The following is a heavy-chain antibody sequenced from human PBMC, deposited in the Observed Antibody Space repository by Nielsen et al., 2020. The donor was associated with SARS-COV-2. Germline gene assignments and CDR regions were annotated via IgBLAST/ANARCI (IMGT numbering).Heavy chain of an antibody. CDR2: IYYSGST. Sequence: SETLSLTCTVSGGSISSSSYYWGWIRQPPGKGLEWIGSIYYSGSTYYNPSLKSRATISVDTSKKQFSLNLPSVSAADTAVYFCARHYDFWSGSRTGWFDSWGRGTRVTVSA. D-gene: IGHD3-3*01. CDR3: ARHYDFWSGSRTGWFDS. J-gene: IGHJ5*01. V-gene: IGHV4-39*01. CDR1: GGSISSSSYY.